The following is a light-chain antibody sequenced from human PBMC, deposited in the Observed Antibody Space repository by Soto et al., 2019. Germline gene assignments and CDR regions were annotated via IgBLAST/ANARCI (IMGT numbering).Light chain of an antibody. V-gene: IGKV3-20*01. CDR1: QSASSSY. J-gene: IGKJ1*01. CDR3: QHSARSVGT. Sequence: EIVLTQSPGTLPLSPGERATVSCRASQSASSSYFAWYQQKPGQAPRLLMSGASNRATGIPDRFSGSGSGPDFSLAISRLGREDFAVYYCQHSARSVGTFGPGARVESK. CDR2: GAS.